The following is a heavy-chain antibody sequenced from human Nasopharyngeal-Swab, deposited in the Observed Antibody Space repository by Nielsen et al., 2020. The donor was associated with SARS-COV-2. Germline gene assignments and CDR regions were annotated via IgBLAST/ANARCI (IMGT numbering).Heavy chain of an antibody. D-gene: IGHD3-10*01. CDR3: YVLLWFGDYYYGMDV. V-gene: IGHV3-23*01. Sequence: VRQAPGKRLEWVSAISGSGGSTYYADSVKGRFTISRDNSKNTLYLQMNSLRAEDTAVYYCYVLLWFGDYYYGMDVWGQGTTVTVSS. J-gene: IGHJ6*02. CDR2: ISGSGGST.